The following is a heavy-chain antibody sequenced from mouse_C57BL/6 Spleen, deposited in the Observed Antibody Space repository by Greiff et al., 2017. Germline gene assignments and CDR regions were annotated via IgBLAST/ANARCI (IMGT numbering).Heavy chain of an antibody. V-gene: IGHV1-64*01. CDR2: IHPNSGST. Sequence: QVQLQQPGAELVKPGASVKLSCKASGYTFTSYWMHWVKQRPGQGLEWIGMIHPNSGSTNYNEKFKSKATLTVDTSSSTAYMQLSSLTSEDSAVYYCARSRDGYYFDYWGQGTTLTVSS. J-gene: IGHJ2*01. CDR1: GYTFTSYW. CDR3: ARSRDGYYFDY. D-gene: IGHD2-3*01.